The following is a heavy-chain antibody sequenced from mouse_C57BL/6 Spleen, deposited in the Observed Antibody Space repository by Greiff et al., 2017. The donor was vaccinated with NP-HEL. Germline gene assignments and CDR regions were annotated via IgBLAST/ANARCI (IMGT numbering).Heavy chain of an antibody. J-gene: IGHJ2*01. Sequence: QVQLQQSGPELVKPGASVKLSCKASGYTFTSYDINWVKQRPGQGLEWIGWIYPRDGSTKYNEKFKGKATLTVDTSSSTAYMELHSLTSEDSAVYFCARSKQALGRGGYFDYWGQGTTLTVSS. CDR1: GYTFTSYD. V-gene: IGHV1-85*01. CDR3: ARSKQALGRGGYFDY. D-gene: IGHD4-1*01. CDR2: IYPRDGST.